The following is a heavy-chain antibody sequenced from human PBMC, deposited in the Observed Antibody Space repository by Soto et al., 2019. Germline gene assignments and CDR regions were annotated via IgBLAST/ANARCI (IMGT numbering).Heavy chain of an antibody. D-gene: IGHD1-7*01. CDR3: ARVWGWNFLEGSSGMDV. Sequence: ASVKVSCKASGYTFTSYDINWVRQATGQGLEWMGWMNPNSGNTGYAQKFQGRVTMTRNTSISTAYMGLSSLRSEDTAVYYCARVWGWNFLEGSSGMDVWGQGTTVTVSS. J-gene: IGHJ6*02. CDR1: GYTFTSYD. V-gene: IGHV1-8*01. CDR2: MNPNSGNT.